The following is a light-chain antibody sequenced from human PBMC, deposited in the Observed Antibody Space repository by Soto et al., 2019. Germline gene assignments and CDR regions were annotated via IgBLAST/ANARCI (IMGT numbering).Light chain of an antibody. J-gene: IGKJ4*01. Sequence: EIVLTQSPGTLSSSPGERITLSCRANQSVSSNYLAWYQQKPGQAPRLLIYDASNRATGIPARFSGSGSGTDFTLTISSLEPEDFAVYYCQQRSNWPPTFGGGTKVEIK. CDR1: QSVSSNY. CDR3: QQRSNWPPT. CDR2: DAS. V-gene: IGKV3-11*01.